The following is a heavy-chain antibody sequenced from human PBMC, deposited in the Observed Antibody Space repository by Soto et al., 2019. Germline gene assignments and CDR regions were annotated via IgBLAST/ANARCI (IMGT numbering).Heavy chain of an antibody. V-gene: IGHV5-51*01. CDR3: ARRAIFPPNYYSYGMDV. CDR1: GYSFTSYW. D-gene: IGHD3-3*01. CDR2: IYPGDSDT. J-gene: IGHJ6*02. Sequence: RESLKISCKGSGYSFTSYWVGWVRQMPGKGLEWMGIIYPGDSDTRYSPSFQGQVTISADKSISTAYLQWSSLKASDTAMYYCARRAIFPPNYYSYGMDVWGQGTTVTVSS.